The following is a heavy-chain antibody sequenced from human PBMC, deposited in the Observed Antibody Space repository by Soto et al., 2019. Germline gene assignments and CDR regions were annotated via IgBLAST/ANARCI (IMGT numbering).Heavy chain of an antibody. Sequence: QVQLVQSGAEVKKPGSSVKVSCKASGGTFSSYAISWVRQAPGQGLEWMGGITPIFRTPNYAQKFQGRVTITADESTRTAYMELSSLRSEDTAVYYCVRATVAVIYGGHYYYGTDVWGQGTTVTVSS. J-gene: IGHJ6*02. V-gene: IGHV1-69*12. CDR3: VRATVAVIYGGHYYYGTDV. D-gene: IGHD2-15*01. CDR1: GGTFSSYA. CDR2: ITPIFRTP.